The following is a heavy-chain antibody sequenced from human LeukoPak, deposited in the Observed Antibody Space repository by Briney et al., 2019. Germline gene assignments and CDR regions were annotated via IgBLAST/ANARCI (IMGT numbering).Heavy chain of an antibody. V-gene: IGHV4-39*01. CDR2: IYYSGST. CDR3: ARLDTAMVGY. J-gene: IGHJ4*02. D-gene: IGHD5-18*01. Sequence: PSETLSLTCTVSGGSLSSSSYYWGWIRQPPGKGLEWIGSIYYSGSTYYNPSLKSRVTISVDTSKNQFSLKLSSVTAADTAVYYCARLDTAMVGYWGQGTLVTVSS. CDR1: GGSLSSSSYY.